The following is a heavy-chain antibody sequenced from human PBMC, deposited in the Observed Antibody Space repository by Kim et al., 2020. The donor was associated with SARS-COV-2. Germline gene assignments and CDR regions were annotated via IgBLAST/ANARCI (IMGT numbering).Heavy chain of an antibody. Sequence: SETLSLTCAVYYGSFSGYYWTWIRQPPGQGLEWIGEINDSGSTNYNPSITSRVTISVNTSKNQFSLKLISVTAADTAVYYCVRGIVVSGPGYFDLWGRGTLVSVSS. CDR3: VRGIVVSGPGYFDL. J-gene: IGHJ2*01. D-gene: IGHD3-22*01. V-gene: IGHV4-34*01. CDR1: YGSFSGYY. CDR2: INDSGST.